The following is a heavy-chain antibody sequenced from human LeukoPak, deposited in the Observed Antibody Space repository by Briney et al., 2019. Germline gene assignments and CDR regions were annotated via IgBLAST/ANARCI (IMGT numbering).Heavy chain of an antibody. V-gene: IGHV1-18*01. CDR3: ARDRGYGDSDFDL. J-gene: IGHJ2*01. Sequence: ASVKVSCKASGYTFTSNGISWVRQGPGQGLEWMGWISAYNGNTDYAQKLQGRVTMTTDTSTSTAYMELRSLRPDDTAVYYCARDRGYGDSDFDLWGRGTLVTVSS. CDR1: GYTFTSNG. D-gene: IGHD4-17*01. CDR2: ISAYNGNT.